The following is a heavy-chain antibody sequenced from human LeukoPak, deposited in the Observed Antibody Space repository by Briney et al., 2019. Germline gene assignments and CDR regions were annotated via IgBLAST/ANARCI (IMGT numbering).Heavy chain of an antibody. D-gene: IGHD3-22*01. CDR3: AREYDSSWPS. Sequence: GGSLRLSCAASGSSFRTYAMSWVRQAPGKGLEWVSAISDNGGRTYYADSVKGRFTISRDNSKNTLFVQMNSLRAEDTAVYYCAREYDSSWPSWGQGTLVTVSS. CDR1: GSSFRTYA. J-gene: IGHJ5*02. V-gene: IGHV3-23*01. CDR2: ISDNGGRT.